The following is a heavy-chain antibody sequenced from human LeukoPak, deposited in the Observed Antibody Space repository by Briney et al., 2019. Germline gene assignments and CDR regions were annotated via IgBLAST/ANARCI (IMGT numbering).Heavy chain of an antibody. CDR2: IYWDDEK. D-gene: IGHD3-16*01. CDR1: GFSLSSSSGVA. CDR3: AHRRGGDFDY. Sequence: SGPTLVKPTQTLTLTCTFSGFSLSSSSGVAVGWIRQPPGKALEWLALIYWDDEKHFSPILQNRVTITKDTSKNQVVLTMTNVDPVDTGTYYCAHRRGGDFDYWGQGTLVTVAS. J-gene: IGHJ4*02. V-gene: IGHV2-5*02.